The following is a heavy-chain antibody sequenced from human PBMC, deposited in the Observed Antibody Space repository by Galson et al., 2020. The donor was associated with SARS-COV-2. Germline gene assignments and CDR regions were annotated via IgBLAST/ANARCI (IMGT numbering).Heavy chain of an antibody. CDR1: GFTFSSYW. CDR2: IKQDGSEK. V-gene: IGHV3-7*01. Sequence: GGSLRLSCAASGFTFSSYWMSWVRQAPGKGLEWVANIKQDGSEKYYVDSVKGRFTISRDNAKNSLYLQMNSLRAEDTAVDYCARVFWTIAVSDAVDYWGQGTLVTVSA. CDR3: ARVFWTIAVSDAVDY. D-gene: IGHD3-3*01. J-gene: IGHJ4*02.